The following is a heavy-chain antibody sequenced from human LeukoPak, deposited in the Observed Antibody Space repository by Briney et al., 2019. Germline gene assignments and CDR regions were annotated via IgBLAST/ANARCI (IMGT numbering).Heavy chain of an antibody. D-gene: IGHD2-15*01. CDR2: IIPIFGTA. Sequence: ASVKVSCKAFGGSFSSEAISWVRQAPGQGLEWMGGIIPIFGTANYAQKFQGRVAITTDESTSTAYMEVSSLRSEDTAVYYCGRKAGDCGGGSCYSIDYWGQGTLVTVSS. J-gene: IGHJ4*02. CDR1: GGSFSSEA. V-gene: IGHV1-69*05. CDR3: GRKAGDCGGGSCYSIDY.